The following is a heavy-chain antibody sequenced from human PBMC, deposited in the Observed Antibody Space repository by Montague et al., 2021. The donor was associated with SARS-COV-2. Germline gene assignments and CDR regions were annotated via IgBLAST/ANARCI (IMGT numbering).Heavy chain of an antibody. CDR3: TQRVSVVGGPYYFDH. CDR2: MYWNDDK. D-gene: IGHD2-15*01. J-gene: IGHJ4*02. Sequence: PALVKPTQTLTLTCNFSGFSLTTSGMGVGWMRQSPGKALEWLALMYWNDDKRYSPSLKTRLTLTRDTSKNQVVLTMTNMDPVDTATYYCTQRVSVVGGPYYFDHWGQGTLVTVSS. V-gene: IGHV2-5*01. CDR1: GFSLTTSGMG.